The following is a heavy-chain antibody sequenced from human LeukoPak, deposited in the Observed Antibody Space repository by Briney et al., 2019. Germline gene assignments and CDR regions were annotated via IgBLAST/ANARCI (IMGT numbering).Heavy chain of an antibody. Sequence: SQTLSLTCTVSGGSISSGSYDWYWIRQPAGKGLEWIGHIYTSGTSNYNPSLGSRVTISVDTSKNQVSLKLNSVTAADTAVYYCAKITNSWYTPYWFDSWGQGTLVTVSS. CDR2: IYTSGTS. J-gene: IGHJ5*01. V-gene: IGHV4-61*09. CDR1: GGSISSGSYD. D-gene: IGHD2-2*02. CDR3: AKITNSWYTPYWFDS.